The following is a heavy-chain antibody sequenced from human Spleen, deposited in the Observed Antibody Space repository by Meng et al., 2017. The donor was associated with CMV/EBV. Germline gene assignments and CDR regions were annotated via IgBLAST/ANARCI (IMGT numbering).Heavy chain of an antibody. D-gene: IGHD3-22*01. CDR3: ARDYPTQYYYDSSGHIFDY. J-gene: IGHJ4*02. CDR2: IKQDGSEK. CDR1: FSSYW. V-gene: IGHV3-7*01. Sequence: FSSYWMSWVRQAPGKGLEWVANIKQDGSEKYYVDSVKGRFTISRDNAKNSLYLQMNSLRAEDTAVYYCARDYPTQYYYDSSGHIFDYWGQGTLVTVSS.